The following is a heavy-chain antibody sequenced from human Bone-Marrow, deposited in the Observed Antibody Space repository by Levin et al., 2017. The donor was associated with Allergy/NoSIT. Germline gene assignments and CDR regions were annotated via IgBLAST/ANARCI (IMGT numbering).Heavy chain of an antibody. Sequence: SGGSLRLSCEVSGSTFSDYYIAWIRQAPGKPLEWISYIKSSGATIYYADSVKGRFTTSRGSAKNSVFLQMNTLRAEDTAVYYCAGSLTDFGDYETYFFAHWGQGTLVAVSS. J-gene: IGHJ4*02. D-gene: IGHD4-17*01. CDR2: IKSSGATI. CDR1: GSTFSDYY. V-gene: IGHV3-11*01. CDR3: AGSLTDFGDYETYFFAH.